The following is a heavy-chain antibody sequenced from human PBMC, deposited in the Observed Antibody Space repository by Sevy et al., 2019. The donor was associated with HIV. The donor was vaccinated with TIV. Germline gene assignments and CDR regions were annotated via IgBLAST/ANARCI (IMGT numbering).Heavy chain of an antibody. CDR3: ARYLGPRFGRRFDY. J-gene: IGHJ4*02. Sequence: GGSLRLSCAASGFTFSSYWMSWVRQAPGKGLEWVANIKQDGSEKYYVDSVKGRFTISRDNAKNSLYLQMNSLRAEDTAVYYCARYLGPRFGRRFDYWGQRTLVTVSS. CDR2: IKQDGSEK. V-gene: IGHV3-7*01. D-gene: IGHD3-10*01. CDR1: GFTFSSYW.